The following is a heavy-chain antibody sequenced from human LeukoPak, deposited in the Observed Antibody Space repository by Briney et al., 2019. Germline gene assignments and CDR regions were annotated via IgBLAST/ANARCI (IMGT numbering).Heavy chain of an antibody. J-gene: IGHJ4*02. Sequence: GGSLRLSCAASGLTFSGYDMHWVRQAPGKGLEWVAILSHDGSKKYYADSVKGRFTISRDNSRNTLYLQMNGLRAEDTAVYYCARGLGGYNTVNYWGQGTLVTVSS. D-gene: IGHD5-12*01. CDR3: ARGLGGYNTVNY. V-gene: IGHV3-30*03. CDR2: LSHDGSKK. CDR1: GLTFSGYD.